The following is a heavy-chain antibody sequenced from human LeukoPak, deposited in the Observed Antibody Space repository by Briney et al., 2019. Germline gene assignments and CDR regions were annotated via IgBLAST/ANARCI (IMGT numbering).Heavy chain of an antibody. Sequence: GGSLRLSCAASGFTFSSYAMSWVRKAPGKGLEWVSAISGSGGSTYYADSVKGRFTISRDNSKNTLYLQMNSLRAEDTAVYYCAKAGDSSGYYYIDYWGQGTLVTVSS. CDR1: GFTFSSYA. J-gene: IGHJ4*02. V-gene: IGHV3-23*01. CDR3: AKAGDSSGYYYIDY. CDR2: ISGSGGST. D-gene: IGHD3-22*01.